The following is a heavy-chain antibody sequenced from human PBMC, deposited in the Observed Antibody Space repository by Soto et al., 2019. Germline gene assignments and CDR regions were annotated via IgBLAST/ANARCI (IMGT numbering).Heavy chain of an antibody. J-gene: IGHJ4*02. V-gene: IGHV3-30-3*01. Sequence: QVRLVESGGGVVQPGRSLRLSCAASGFTFSSYAMHWVRQAPGKGLEWVAVISYDGSNKYYADSVKGRFTISRDNSKNTLYLQMNSLRAEDTAVYYCARYYYDSSGYYFPGEYWGQGTLVTVSS. CDR2: ISYDGSNK. CDR3: ARYYYDSSGYYFPGEY. D-gene: IGHD3-22*01. CDR1: GFTFSSYA.